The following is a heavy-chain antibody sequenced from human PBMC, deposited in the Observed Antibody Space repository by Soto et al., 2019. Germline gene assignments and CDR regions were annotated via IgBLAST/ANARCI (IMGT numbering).Heavy chain of an antibody. V-gene: IGHV4-59*01. Sequence: ETLSLTCSVSGASISSYYWTWIRQPPGGGLEWIGYMHHTQGTNDNPSLRGRVHMSIDTSMNQFSLRLTSVTAADTAVYYCARVPFMAYFDGVDHWAHGTLVTVSS. J-gene: IGHJ5*02. CDR1: GASISSYY. D-gene: IGHD3-9*01. CDR3: ARVPFMAYFDGVDH. CDR2: MHHTQGT.